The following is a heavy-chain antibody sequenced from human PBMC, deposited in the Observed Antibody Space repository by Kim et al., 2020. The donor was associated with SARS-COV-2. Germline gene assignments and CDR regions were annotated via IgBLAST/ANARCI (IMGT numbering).Heavy chain of an antibody. CDR1: GGSISSSSYY. V-gene: IGHV4-39*02. CDR2: IYYSGST. Sequence: SETLSLTCTVSGGSISSSSYYWGWIRQPPGKGLEWIGSIYYSGSTYYNPSLKSRVTISVDTSKNQFSLKLSSVTAADTAVYYCARENRNTYGMDVWGQGTTVTVSS. J-gene: IGHJ6*02. CDR3: ARENRNTYGMDV.